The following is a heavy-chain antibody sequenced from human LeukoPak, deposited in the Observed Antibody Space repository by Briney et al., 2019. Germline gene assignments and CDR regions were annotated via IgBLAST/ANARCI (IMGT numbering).Heavy chain of an antibody. CDR1: GYIFTNNY. CDR3: ARPIYDILTGLDY. V-gene: IGHV7-4-1*02. CDR2: INTNTGNP. D-gene: IGHD3-9*01. Sequence: ASVKVSCKASGYIFTNNYIHWVRQAPGQGLEWLGWINTNTGNPTYAQGFTGRFVFSLDTSVSTAYLQISSLKAEDTAVYYCARPIYDILTGLDYWGQGTLVTVSS. J-gene: IGHJ4*02.